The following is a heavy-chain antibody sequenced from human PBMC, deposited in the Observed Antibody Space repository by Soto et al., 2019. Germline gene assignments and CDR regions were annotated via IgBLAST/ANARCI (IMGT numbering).Heavy chain of an antibody. CDR1: GGSISSYY. V-gene: IGHV4-4*07. CDR2: IYTSGST. D-gene: IGHD6-19*01. Sequence: KSSETLSLTCTVSGGSISSYYWSWIRQPAGKGLEWIGRIYTSGSTNYNPSLKSRVTMSVDTSKNQFSLKLSSVTAADTAVYYCARDSSGWRVNYFDYWGQGTLVTVSS. CDR3: ARDSSGWRVNYFDY. J-gene: IGHJ4*02.